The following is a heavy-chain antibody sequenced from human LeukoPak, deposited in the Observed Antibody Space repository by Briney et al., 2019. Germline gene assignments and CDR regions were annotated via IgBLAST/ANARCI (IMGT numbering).Heavy chain of an antibody. CDR1: GYTFTSYG. V-gene: IGHV1-18*01. D-gene: IGHD3-22*01. CDR3: ARDLNPFSSGYYKDD. Sequence: ASVKVSCKASGYTFTSYGISWVRQAPGQGLEWMGWISAYNGNTNYARKLQGRDTMTTDTSTSTAYMALRRLRSDDTAVYYCARDLNPFSSGYYKDDWGQGTLVTVSS. J-gene: IGHJ4*02. CDR2: ISAYNGNT.